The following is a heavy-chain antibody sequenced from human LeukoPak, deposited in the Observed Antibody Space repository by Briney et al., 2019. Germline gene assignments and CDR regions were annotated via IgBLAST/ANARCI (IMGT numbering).Heavy chain of an antibody. CDR1: GGSISSSSYY. V-gene: IGHV4-39*01. CDR2: IFYSGST. Sequence: TSETLSLTCTVSGGSISSSSYYWGWIRQPPGKGLEWIGSIFYSGSTYYNPSLKSRVTISIDTSKKQFSLRLSSVTAADTAVYYCARLAPVSVADCWGQGTLVTVSS. CDR3: ARLAPVSVADC. D-gene: IGHD2-15*01. J-gene: IGHJ4*02.